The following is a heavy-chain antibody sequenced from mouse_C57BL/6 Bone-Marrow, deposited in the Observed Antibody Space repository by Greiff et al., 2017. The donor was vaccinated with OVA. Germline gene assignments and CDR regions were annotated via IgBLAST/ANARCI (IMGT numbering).Heavy chain of an antibody. Sequence: EVMLVESGGGLVKPGGSLKLSCAVSGFTFSSYTMSWVRQTPEKRLEWVATISGGGGNTYYPDSVKGRFTISRDNAKNTLYLQMSSLRYEDTALYDCARYYYSSSYWYFDVWGTGTTVTVSS. D-gene: IGHD1-1*01. CDR2: ISGGGGNT. CDR1: GFTFSSYT. J-gene: IGHJ1*03. CDR3: ARYYYSSSYWYFDV. V-gene: IGHV5-9*01.